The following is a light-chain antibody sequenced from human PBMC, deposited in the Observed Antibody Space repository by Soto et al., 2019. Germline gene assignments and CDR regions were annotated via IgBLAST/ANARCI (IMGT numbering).Light chain of an antibody. Sequence: EIVMTQSQATLSVSPEERVTLSCRASQSVSNKLAWYQQKPGQAPRLLNYDASGRAGSVPARLSGSGSGTEFTLTISSLQSEDFAVYFCQQYDDWPPTSGQGTKVEIK. CDR1: QSVSNK. V-gene: IGKV3-15*01. CDR3: QQYDDWPPT. J-gene: IGKJ1*01. CDR2: DAS.